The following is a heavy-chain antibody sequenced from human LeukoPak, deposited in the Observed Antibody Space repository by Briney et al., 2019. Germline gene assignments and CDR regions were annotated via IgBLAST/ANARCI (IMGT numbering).Heavy chain of an antibody. D-gene: IGHD3-3*01. CDR2: ISAYNGNT. J-gene: IGHJ4*02. CDR3: ARDRDFWSGQGDY. V-gene: IGHV1-18*01. CDR1: GYTFTSYA. Sequence: ASVKVSCKDSGYTFTSYAMHWVRQAPGQRLEWMGWISAYNGNTNYAQKLQGRVTMTTDTSTSTAYMELRSLRSDDTAVYYCARDRDFWSGQGDYWGQGTLVTVSS.